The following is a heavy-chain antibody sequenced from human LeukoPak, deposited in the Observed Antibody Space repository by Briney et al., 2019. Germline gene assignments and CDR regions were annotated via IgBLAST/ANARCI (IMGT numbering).Heavy chain of an antibody. CDR1: GFTFSNYA. Sequence: GGSLRLSCAATGFTFSNYAMNWVRQAPGKGLEWVSAVSGSGGYTYYVDSVRGRFTISRDNSKNTLYLQLNSLTAEDTAVYYCAKARDIVVVPAAMCALDVWGQGTMVTVSS. V-gene: IGHV3-23*01. CDR2: VSGSGGYT. D-gene: IGHD2-2*01. J-gene: IGHJ6*02. CDR3: AKARDIVVVPAAMCALDV.